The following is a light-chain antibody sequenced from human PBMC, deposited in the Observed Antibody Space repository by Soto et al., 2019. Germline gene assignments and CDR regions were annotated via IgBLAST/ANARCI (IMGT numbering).Light chain of an antibody. CDR3: QQYNTWPPYT. CDR2: GAS. V-gene: IGKV3-15*01. CDR1: QSVSSN. J-gene: IGKJ2*01. Sequence: EIVMTQSPATLSVSPGERATLSCRASQSVSSNLAWYQQKPGQAPRLLIYGASTRATGIPARFSGSVSGTEFTLNISSLQSEDFAVYYCQQYNTWPPYTFGQGTKLEIK.